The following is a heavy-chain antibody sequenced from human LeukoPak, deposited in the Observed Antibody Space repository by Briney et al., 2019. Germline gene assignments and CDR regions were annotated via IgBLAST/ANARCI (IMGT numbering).Heavy chain of an antibody. D-gene: IGHD3-3*01. Sequence: ASVKVSCKSSGYTFTSYAMNWVRQAPGQGLEWMGWISTNTGNPTYAQGFTGRFVFSLDTSVSTAYLQISSLKAEDTAVYYCARGLLEWLSYYYYYMDVWGKGTTVTVSS. V-gene: IGHV7-4-1*02. J-gene: IGHJ6*03. CDR1: GYTFTSYA. CDR2: ISTNTGNP. CDR3: ARGLLEWLSYYYYYMDV.